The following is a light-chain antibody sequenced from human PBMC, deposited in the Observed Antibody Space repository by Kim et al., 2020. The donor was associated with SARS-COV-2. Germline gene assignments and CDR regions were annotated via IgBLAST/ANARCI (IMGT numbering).Light chain of an antibody. V-gene: IGKV3-11*01. CDR1: QSVNTY. CDR2: DAS. Sequence: EIVLTQSPATLSLSPGQRATLSCRASQSVNTYLAWYQQRPGQAPRLLIYDASNRAPGIPARFSGGGSGTDFTLTISSLEPEDFAIYYCQHRTNWPLTFGGGTKLEI. J-gene: IGKJ4*01. CDR3: QHRTNWPLT.